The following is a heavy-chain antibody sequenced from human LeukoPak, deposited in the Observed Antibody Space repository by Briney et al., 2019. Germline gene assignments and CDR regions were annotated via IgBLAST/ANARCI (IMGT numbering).Heavy chain of an antibody. CDR1: GGTFSSYA. D-gene: IGHD3-10*01. V-gene: IGHV1-69*13. J-gene: IGHJ4*02. Sequence: SVKVSCKASGGTFSSYAISWVRQAPGQGLEWMGGIIPIFGTANYAQKFQGRVTITADESTSTAYMELSSLRSEDTAVYYCAGELLWFGELQPQYYFDYWGQGTLVTVSS. CDR3: AGELLWFGELQPQYYFDY. CDR2: IIPIFGTA.